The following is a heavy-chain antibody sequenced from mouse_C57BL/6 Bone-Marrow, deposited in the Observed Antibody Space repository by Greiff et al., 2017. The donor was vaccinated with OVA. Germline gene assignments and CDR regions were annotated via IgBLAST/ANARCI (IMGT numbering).Heavy chain of an antibody. CDR3: VRFDWFAY. Sequence: EVQRVESGGGLVQPKGSLKLSCAASGFSFNTYAMNWVRQAPGKGLEWVARIRSKSNNYATYYADSVKDRFTISRDDSENMRYLQMNNLKTEDTAMYYCVRFDWFAYWGQGTLVTVSA. CDR1: GFSFNTYA. J-gene: IGHJ3*01. V-gene: IGHV10-1*01. CDR2: IRSKSNNYAT.